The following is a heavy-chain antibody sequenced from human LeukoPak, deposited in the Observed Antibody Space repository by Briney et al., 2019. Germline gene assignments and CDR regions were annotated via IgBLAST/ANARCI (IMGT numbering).Heavy chain of an antibody. Sequence: GGSLRLSCAASGXTFASYAMTWVRQAPGKGLEWVSAINSNGGSTCYADSVKGRFTISRDNSKNTLFLQMNSLRAEDTALYYCAKYLDTSGSFYDYWGQGTLVTVSS. CDR3: AKYLDTSGSFYDY. CDR1: GXTFASYA. CDR2: INSNGGST. J-gene: IGHJ4*02. D-gene: IGHD3-10*01. V-gene: IGHV3-23*01.